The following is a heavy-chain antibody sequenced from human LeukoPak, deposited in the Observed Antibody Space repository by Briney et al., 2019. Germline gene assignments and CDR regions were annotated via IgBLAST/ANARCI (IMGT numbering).Heavy chain of an antibody. CDR3: ARAIGSTGAIVVVPAALTIDY. V-gene: IGHV1-18*01. Sequence: GASVKVSCKASGYTFTSHGISWVRQAPGQGLEWMGWISAYNGNTNYAQKLQGRVTMTTDTSTSTAYMELRSLRSDDTAVYYCARAIGSTGAIVVVPAALTIDYWGQGTLVTVSS. J-gene: IGHJ4*02. CDR2: ISAYNGNT. D-gene: IGHD2-2*01. CDR1: GYTFTSHG.